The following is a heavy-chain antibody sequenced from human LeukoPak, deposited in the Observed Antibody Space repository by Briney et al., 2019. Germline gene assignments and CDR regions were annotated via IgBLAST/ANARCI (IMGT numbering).Heavy chain of an antibody. J-gene: IGHJ3*02. CDR3: ARGGGQQLGLDAFDI. V-gene: IGHV4-61*02. CDR1: GGSISSGSYY. CDR2: IYTSGST. D-gene: IGHD6-13*01. Sequence: SGTLSLTCTVSGGSISSGSYYWSWIRQPAGKGLEWIGRIYTSGSTNYNPSLKSRVTISVDTSKNQFSLKLSSVTAAGTAVYYCARGGGQQLGLDAFDIWGQGTMVTVSS.